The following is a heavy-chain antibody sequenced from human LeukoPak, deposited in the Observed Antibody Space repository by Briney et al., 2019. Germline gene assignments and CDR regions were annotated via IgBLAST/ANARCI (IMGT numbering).Heavy chain of an antibody. D-gene: IGHD2-15*01. CDR1: GGTFSSYA. V-gene: IGHV1-69*01. CDR2: IIPIFGTA. Sequence: SVKVSCKASGGTFSSYAISWVRQAPGQGLEWMGGIIPIFGTANYAQKFQGRVTITADESSSTAYMELSSLRSEDTAVYYCARGYCSGGSCYADAFDIWGQGTMVTVSS. CDR3: ARGYCSGGSCYADAFDI. J-gene: IGHJ3*02.